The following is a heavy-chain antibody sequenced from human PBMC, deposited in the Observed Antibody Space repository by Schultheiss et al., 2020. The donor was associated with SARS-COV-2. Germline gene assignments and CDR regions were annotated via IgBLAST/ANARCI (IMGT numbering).Heavy chain of an antibody. CDR2: IYYSGST. V-gene: IGHV4-61*05. CDR1: GGSISSSSYY. J-gene: IGHJ6*02. D-gene: IGHD4-11*01. Sequence: GSLSLTCTVSGGSISSSSYYWGWIRQPAGKGLEWIGYIYYSGSTNYNPSLKSRVTISVDTSKNQFSLKLSSVTAADTAVYYCAREGRVEDYRLRYYYYYGMDVWGQGTTVTVSS. CDR3: AREGRVEDYRLRYYYYYGMDV.